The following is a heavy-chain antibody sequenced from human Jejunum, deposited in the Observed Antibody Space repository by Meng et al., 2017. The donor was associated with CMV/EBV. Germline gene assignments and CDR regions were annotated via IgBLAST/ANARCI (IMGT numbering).Heavy chain of an antibody. D-gene: IGHD3-10*01. CDR1: GFSFSSFG. J-gene: IGHJ4*02. CDR3: AKQGDPSAYFFDF. V-gene: IGHV3-30*02. CDR2: MRYDLATK. Sequence: SGFSFSSFGMHWVRQAPGKGVEWVAYMRYDLATKYYVDSVKGRFTISRDNSRNSVSLQMNSLRDDDTAIYYCAKQGDPSAYFFDFWGEGTMVTVSS.